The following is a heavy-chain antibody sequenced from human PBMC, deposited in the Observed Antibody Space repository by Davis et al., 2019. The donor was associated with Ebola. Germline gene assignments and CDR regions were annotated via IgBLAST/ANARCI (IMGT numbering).Heavy chain of an antibody. CDR1: LYTFTSSG. J-gene: IGHJ6*02. CDR2: ISAYNGNT. V-gene: IGHV1-18*01. D-gene: IGHD1-26*01. CDR3: ARGTGAALYGRNYYYGMDV. Sequence: SVPVSRLPSLYTFTSSGTIPLRQPRAQGLKWMEWISAYNGNTNYAQKLQGRVTMTTDKSTSTAYMELSSLRSEDTAVYYCARGTGAALYGRNYYYGMDVWGQGTTVTVSS.